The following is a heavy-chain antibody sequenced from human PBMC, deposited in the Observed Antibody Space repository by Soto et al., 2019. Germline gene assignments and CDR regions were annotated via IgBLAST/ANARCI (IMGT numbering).Heavy chain of an antibody. CDR1: GGSIPTRGYY. V-gene: IGHV4-31*03. D-gene: IGHD2-21*02. CDR3: ARDRKDCPDI. CDR2: IFYTGSA. J-gene: IGHJ4*02. Sequence: TLSLTCTVSGGSIPTRGYYWSWIRQRPGKTLEWIAYIFYTGSAYHNPSLESRLSISIDMSKNQFSLELRSVSVADTAVYYCARDRKDCPDIWGKGTPVTVSS.